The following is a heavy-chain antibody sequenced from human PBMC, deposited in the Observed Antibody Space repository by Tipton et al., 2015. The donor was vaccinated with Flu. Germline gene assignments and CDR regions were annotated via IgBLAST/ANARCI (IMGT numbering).Heavy chain of an antibody. J-gene: IGHJ1*01. D-gene: IGHD6-13*01. CDR3: ARGYSSSWYPAEYFQH. CDR2: IYTSGST. V-gene: IGHV4-61*02. Sequence: LRLSCTVSGGSISSGSYYWSWIRQPAGKGLEWIGRIYTSGSTNYNPSLKSRVTTSVDTSKNQFSLKLSSVTAADTAVYYCARGYSSSWYPAEYFQHWGQGTLVTVSS. CDR1: GGSISSGSYY.